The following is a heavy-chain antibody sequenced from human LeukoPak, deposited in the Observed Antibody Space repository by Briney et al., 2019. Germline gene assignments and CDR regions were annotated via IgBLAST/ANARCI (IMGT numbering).Heavy chain of an antibody. Sequence: GGSLRLSCAASGFTFSDYYTSWIRQAPGKGLEWVSYISSSSSYTNYADSVKGRFTISRDNAKNSLYLQMNSLRAEDTAVYYCARDLGIAVAGTGYWGQGTLVTVSS. CDR3: ARDLGIAVAGTGY. D-gene: IGHD6-19*01. CDR2: ISSSSSYT. J-gene: IGHJ4*02. CDR1: GFTFSDYY. V-gene: IGHV3-11*05.